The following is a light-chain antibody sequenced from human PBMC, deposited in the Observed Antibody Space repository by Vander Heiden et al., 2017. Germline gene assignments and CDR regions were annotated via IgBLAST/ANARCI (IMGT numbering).Light chain of an antibody. CDR3: QQSYTTPRT. V-gene: IGKV1-39*01. J-gene: IGKJ3*01. CDR1: QSISTY. Sequence: DIQITQSPSPLSASVGDRITIACRASQSISTYLHWYQQKPGRAPKLLLYAASSLQSGVPSRFSGSGSGTDFTLTISSLQPEDFATYYCQQSYTTPRTFGPGTRVDIK. CDR2: AAS.